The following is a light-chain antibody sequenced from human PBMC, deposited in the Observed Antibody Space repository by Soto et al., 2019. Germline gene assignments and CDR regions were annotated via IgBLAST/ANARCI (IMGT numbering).Light chain of an antibody. J-gene: IGLJ2*01. CDR3: SSYAGSNNLVV. CDR2: EVS. CDR1: SSDVGGYNY. V-gene: IGLV2-8*01. Sequence: QSVLTQPPSASGSPGQSVTISCTGTSSDVGGYNYVSWYQQHPGKGPKLMIYEVSKRPSGVRDRFSGSKSGNTASLTVSGLQAEDEADYYCSSYAGSNNLVVFGGGTKLTVL.